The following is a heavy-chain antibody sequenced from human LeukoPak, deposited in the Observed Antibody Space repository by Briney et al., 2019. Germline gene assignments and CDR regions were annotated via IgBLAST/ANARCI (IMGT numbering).Heavy chain of an antibody. V-gene: IGHV4-34*01. CDR2: INHSGST. CDR3: ARGRSTTVTTWYYFDY. D-gene: IGHD4-17*01. Sequence: PSETLSLTCAVYGGSFSGYYWSWIRQPPGKGLEWIGEINHSGSTNYNPSLKSRVTISVDTSKNQFSLKLSSVTAADTAVYYCARGRSTTVTTWYYFDYWGRGTLVTVSS. CDR1: GGSFSGYY. J-gene: IGHJ4*02.